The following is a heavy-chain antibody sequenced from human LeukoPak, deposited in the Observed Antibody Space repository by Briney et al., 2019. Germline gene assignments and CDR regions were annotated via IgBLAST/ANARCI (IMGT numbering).Heavy chain of an antibody. CDR1: GFTFSTYW. Sequence: GGSLRLSCAASGFTFSTYWMHWVRQAPGKGLVWVSRINTDGTTTNYADSVKGRFTISRDNAKNTVSLQMSSLTVEDTAVYYCAGDDLEESFDIWGLGTMVTVSS. J-gene: IGHJ3*02. CDR2: INTDGTTT. V-gene: IGHV3-74*01. CDR3: AGDDLEESFDI. D-gene: IGHD3-10*01.